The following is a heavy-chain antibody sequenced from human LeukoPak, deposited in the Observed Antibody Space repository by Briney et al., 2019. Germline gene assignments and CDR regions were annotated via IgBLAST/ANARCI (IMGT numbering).Heavy chain of an antibody. CDR3: VRRNEKYYFGMDV. CDR1: GYTFTSSD. V-gene: IGHV1-8*01. CDR2: MNPNSGNT. D-gene: IGHD1-1*01. J-gene: IGHJ6*02. Sequence: GASVKVSCKPSGYTFTSSDINWVRQATGQGLEWMGWMNPNSGNTGYAQKFQGRFTMTRDTSISTAYMELSSLTSEDTAVYYCVRRNEKYYFGMDVWGQGTTVTVSS.